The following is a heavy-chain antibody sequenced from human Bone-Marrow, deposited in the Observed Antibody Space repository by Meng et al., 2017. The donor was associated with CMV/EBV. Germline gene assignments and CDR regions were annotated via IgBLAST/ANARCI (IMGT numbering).Heavy chain of an antibody. V-gene: IGHV4-39*07. D-gene: IGHD2-2*02. CDR1: GGSISSSSYY. Sequence: GSLRLSCTVSGGSISSSSYYWGWIRQPPGKGLEWIGSIYYSGSTNYNPSLKSRVTISVDTSKNQFSLKLSSVTAADTAVYYCARYCSSTSCYIGAFDIWGKGTMVTVSS. CDR3: ARYCSSTSCYIGAFDI. J-gene: IGHJ3*02. CDR2: IYYSGST.